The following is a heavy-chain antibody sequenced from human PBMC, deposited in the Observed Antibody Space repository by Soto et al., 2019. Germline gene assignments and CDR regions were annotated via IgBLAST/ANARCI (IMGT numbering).Heavy chain of an antibody. CDR2: ISYDGSNK. V-gene: IGHV3-30-3*01. CDR1: GFTFSSYA. CDR3: AREYRRSSGWFFFLYHHHHYGMVF. J-gene: IGHJ6*02. Sequence: GGSLRLSCAASGFTFSSYAMHWVRQAPGKGLEWVAVISYDGSNKYYADSVKGRFTISRDNSKNTLYLQMNSLRAEDTAVYYCAREYRRSSGWFFFLYHHHHYGMVFRGPGIMVTLFS. D-gene: IGHD6-19*01.